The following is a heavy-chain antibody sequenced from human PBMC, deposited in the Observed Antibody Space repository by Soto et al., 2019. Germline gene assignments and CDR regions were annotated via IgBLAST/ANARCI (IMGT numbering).Heavy chain of an antibody. CDR3: ARSGGLDRDFNY. CDR2: IIPMFDTP. V-gene: IGHV1-69*12. Sequence: QVQLVQSGAEVKKPGSSVKVSCKASGGTFSRDSFSWVRQAPGQGLEWMGGIIPMFDTPIYAQKFQARVTITADASTSTAYMQLSSLRSGDTAVYYCARSGGLDRDFNYWGQGSLVTVSS. J-gene: IGHJ4*02. CDR1: GGTFSRDS. D-gene: IGHD2-15*01.